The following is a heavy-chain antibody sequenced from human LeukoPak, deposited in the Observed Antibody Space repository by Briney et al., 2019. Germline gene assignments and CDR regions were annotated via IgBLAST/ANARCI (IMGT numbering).Heavy chain of an antibody. V-gene: IGHV4-34*01. Sequence: PSETLSLTCAVYGGSFSGYYWSWIRQPPGKGLEWIGEINHSGSTYYNPSLKSRVTISVDTSKNQFSLKLSSVTAADTAVYYCARGRYDSSGYYWSYYYCYYMDVWGKGTTVTISS. D-gene: IGHD3-22*01. CDR3: ARGRYDSSGYYWSYYYCYYMDV. J-gene: IGHJ6*03. CDR1: GGSFSGYY. CDR2: INHSGST.